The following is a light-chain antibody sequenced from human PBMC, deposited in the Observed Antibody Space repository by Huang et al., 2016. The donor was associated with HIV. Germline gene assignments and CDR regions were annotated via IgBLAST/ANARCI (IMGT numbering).Light chain of an antibody. CDR2: ATS. J-gene: IGKJ1*01. Sequence: DIQMTQSPFSLSASVGDRVTITCRASQGIGNSLAWYQQKPEKAPRLLLYATSTWESGVPARFSGSGSGTHYTLTFNTLQPEDIASYYCQQYPSLPWTFGQGTKVEI. CDR1: QGIGNS. V-gene: IGKV1-NL1*01. CDR3: QQYPSLPWT.